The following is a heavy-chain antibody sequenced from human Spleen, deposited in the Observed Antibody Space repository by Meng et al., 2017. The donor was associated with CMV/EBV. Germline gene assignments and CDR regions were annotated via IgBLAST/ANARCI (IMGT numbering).Heavy chain of an antibody. Sequence: GESLKISCAASGFTFSSYAMGWVRQAPGKGLEWVSAISGNGGSTYYADSVKGRFTISRDNAKNSLYLQMNSLRAEDTAVYYCAGDGPMYSSSWYAYWGQGTLVTVSS. CDR3: AGDGPMYSSSWYAY. CDR2: ISGNGGST. D-gene: IGHD6-13*01. J-gene: IGHJ4*02. CDR1: GFTFSSYA. V-gene: IGHV3-23*01.